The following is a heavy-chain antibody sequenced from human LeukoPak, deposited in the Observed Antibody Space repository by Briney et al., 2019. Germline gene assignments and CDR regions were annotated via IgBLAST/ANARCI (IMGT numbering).Heavy chain of an antibody. CDR3: ARDLSPADSGHYLDAFDI. CDR2: INRDGSVK. V-gene: IGHV3-7*01. J-gene: IGHJ3*02. Sequence: GESLRLSCVGSGFSFGNYWMTWVRQAPGKGLEWVANINRDGSVKNYVDSVKGRFTISRDKAKSSLFLQANSLRAEDTAVYYCARDLSPADSGHYLDAFDIWGQGTMVTVSS. CDR1: GFSFGNYW. D-gene: IGHD3-22*01.